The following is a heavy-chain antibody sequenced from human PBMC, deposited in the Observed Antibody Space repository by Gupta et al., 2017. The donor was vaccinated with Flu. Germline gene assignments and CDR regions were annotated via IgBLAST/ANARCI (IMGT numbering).Heavy chain of an antibody. CDR1: GFTFSSYA. V-gene: IGHV3-23*01. J-gene: IGHJ4*02. CDR2: ILVAGAT. Sequence: EVQLLESGGGLVQPGGSLRLSCAASGFTFSSYAMTWVRQAPGKGLEWVSAILVAGATYYADSVKGRFTISRDNSKNTVFLKMSSQRAEDTAVYYCAKGHTMVDYGSGGQGTLVTVSS. D-gene: IGHD3-10*01. CDR3: AKGHTMVDYGS.